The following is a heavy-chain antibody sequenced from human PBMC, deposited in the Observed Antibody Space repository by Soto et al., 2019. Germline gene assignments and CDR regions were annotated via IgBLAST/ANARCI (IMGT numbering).Heavy chain of an antibody. CDR2: ILVGGST. J-gene: IGHJ3*02. CDR1: GFICSSYD. D-gene: IGHD2-8*02. CDR3: AKETATGGGAFDI. V-gene: IGHV3-23*01. Sequence: PGGSLRLSCEASGFICSSYDMSWVRQAPGKGLEWVSTILVGGSTHYEDSVKGRFTISRDRSKNTVYLEMNSLTAGDTAVYYCAKETATGGGAFDICGQGTMVTVSS.